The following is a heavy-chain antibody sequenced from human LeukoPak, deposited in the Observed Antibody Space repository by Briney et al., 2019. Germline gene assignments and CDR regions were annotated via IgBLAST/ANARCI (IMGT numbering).Heavy chain of an antibody. CDR2: ISSSSSYI. D-gene: IGHD3-16*02. Sequence: GGSLRLSCAASGFTFSSYSMNWVRQAPGKGLEWVSSISSSSSYIYYADSVKGRFTISRDDAKNSLYLQMNSLRAEDTAVYYCAREELGGGSYRVYFDYWGQGTLSPSPQ. V-gene: IGHV3-21*01. CDR3: AREELGGGSYRVYFDY. J-gene: IGHJ4*02. CDR1: GFTFSSYS.